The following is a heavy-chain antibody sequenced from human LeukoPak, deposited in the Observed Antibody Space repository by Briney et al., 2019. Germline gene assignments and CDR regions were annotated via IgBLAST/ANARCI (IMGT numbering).Heavy chain of an antibody. V-gene: IGHV4-30-2*01. D-gene: IGHD5-12*01. J-gene: IGHJ4*02. Sequence: PSQTLSLTCAVSGGSISSGGYSWSWIRQPPGTGLEWIGYIYHSGSTYYNPSLKSRVTISVDRSKNQFSLNLSSVTAADTAVYYCARGPLDSGYTYFDYWGQGTLVSVAS. CDR2: IYHSGST. CDR1: GGSISSGGYS. CDR3: ARGPLDSGYTYFDY.